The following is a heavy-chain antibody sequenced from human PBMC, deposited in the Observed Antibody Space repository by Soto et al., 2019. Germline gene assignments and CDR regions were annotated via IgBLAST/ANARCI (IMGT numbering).Heavy chain of an antibody. CDR3: ARDLLAGQQLVIPWFHP. J-gene: IGHJ5*02. V-gene: IGHV3-21*01. D-gene: IGHD1-26*01. CDR2: IFTRSSQI. Sequence: GSLRLSCTASGFAFSSFNMNWVRQAPGKGLEWVSSIFTRSSQIYYADSVKGRFTISRDDAKNSLFLQMNSLSVEDTAVYYCARDLLAGQQLVIPWFHPWGQGTLVTV. CDR1: GFAFSSFN.